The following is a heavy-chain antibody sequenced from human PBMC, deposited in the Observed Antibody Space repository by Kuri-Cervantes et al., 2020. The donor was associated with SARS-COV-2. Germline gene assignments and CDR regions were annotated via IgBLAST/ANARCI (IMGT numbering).Heavy chain of an antibody. CDR2: ISGSVGST. Sequence: GESLKISCAASGFTFSSYAMSWVRQAPGKGLEWVSAISGSVGSTYHADSVKGRFTISRDNSKNTLYLQMNSLRAEDTAVYYCAKDAGWGYDFWSGGFDYWGQGTLVTVSS. CDR3: AKDAGWGYDFWSGGFDY. V-gene: IGHV3-23*01. J-gene: IGHJ4*02. CDR1: GFTFSSYA. D-gene: IGHD3-3*01.